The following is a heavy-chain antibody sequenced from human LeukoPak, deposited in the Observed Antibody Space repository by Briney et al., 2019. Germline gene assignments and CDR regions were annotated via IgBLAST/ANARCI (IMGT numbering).Heavy chain of an antibody. V-gene: IGHV3-23*01. D-gene: IGHD1-1*01. CDR2: ITGPDDRT. Sequence: GGSLRLSCAASGFSFANYGMAWVRQAPGKGLEWVSAITGPDDRTYYADSVRGRFTISRDNSKNTLYLQMNSLRAEDTAVYYCASMNGYFEYWGQGTLVTVSS. CDR1: GFSFANYG. CDR3: ASMNGYFEY. J-gene: IGHJ4*02.